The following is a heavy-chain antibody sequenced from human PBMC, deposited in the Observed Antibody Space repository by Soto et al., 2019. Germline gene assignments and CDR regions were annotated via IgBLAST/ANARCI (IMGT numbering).Heavy chain of an antibody. CDR1: GFTFSSYA. Sequence: VGSLRLSCAASGFTFSSYAMSWVRQAPGKGLEWVSAISGSGGSTYYADSVKGRFTISRDNSKNTLYLQMNSLRAEDTAVYYCAKDIEDHPSWYYFDYWGQGTLVTVS. J-gene: IGHJ4*02. V-gene: IGHV3-23*01. CDR2: ISGSGGST. D-gene: IGHD6-13*01. CDR3: AKDIEDHPSWYYFDY.